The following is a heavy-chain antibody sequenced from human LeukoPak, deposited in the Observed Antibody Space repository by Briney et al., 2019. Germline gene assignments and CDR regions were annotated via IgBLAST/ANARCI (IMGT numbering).Heavy chain of an antibody. Sequence: PSETLSLTCTVSGGSFSSGSYYWSWIRQPPGTGLEWIGYIYYSGSTNYNPSLKSRVTISVDTSKNQFSLKLSSVTAAGTAVYYCARSEGDAFDIWGQGTMVTVSS. CDR2: IYYSGST. J-gene: IGHJ3*02. V-gene: IGHV4-61*01. CDR1: GGSFSSGSYY. CDR3: ARSEGDAFDI.